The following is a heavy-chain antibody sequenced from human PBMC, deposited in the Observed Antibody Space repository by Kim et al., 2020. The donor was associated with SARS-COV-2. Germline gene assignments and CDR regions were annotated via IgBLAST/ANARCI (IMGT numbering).Heavy chain of an antibody. J-gene: IGHJ4*02. D-gene: IGHD2-21*02. CDR3: AKVYTAWYFDY. Sequence: GGSLRLSCAASGFTFSSYDMSWVRQTPGKGLEWVSAISGRTGGTTYADSVQGRFTISIDNSKNTLYLQMNSLRAEDTALYYCAKVYTAWYFDYWGQGTLV. CDR2: ISGRTGGT. V-gene: IGHV3-23*01. CDR1: GFTFSSYD.